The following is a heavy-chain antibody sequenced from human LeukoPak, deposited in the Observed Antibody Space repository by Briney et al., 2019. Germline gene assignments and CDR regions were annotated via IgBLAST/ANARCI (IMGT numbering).Heavy chain of an antibody. D-gene: IGHD3-22*01. V-gene: IGHV1-2*02. CDR3: ARRFYYDSSGFDY. Sequence: ASVKVSCKASGYTFTGYYMHWVRQAPGQGLEWMGWINPNSGGTNYAQKFQGRVTMTRDTSISTAYMELSRLRSDDTAVYYCARRFYYDSSGFDYWGQGTLVAVSS. CDR2: INPNSGGT. CDR1: GYTFTGYY. J-gene: IGHJ4*02.